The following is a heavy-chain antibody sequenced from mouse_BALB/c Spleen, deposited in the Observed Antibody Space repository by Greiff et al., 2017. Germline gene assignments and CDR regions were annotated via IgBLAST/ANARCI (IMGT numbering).Heavy chain of an antibody. Sequence: VKLQESGPGLVAPSQSLSITCTVSGFSLTSYGVHWVRQPPGKGLEWLGVIWAGGSTNYNSALMSRLSISKDNSKSQVFLKMNSLQTDDTAMYYCARAITTVVATDYWGQGTTLTVSS. J-gene: IGHJ2*01. CDR1: GFSLTSYG. CDR2: IWAGGST. V-gene: IGHV2-9*02. D-gene: IGHD1-1*01. CDR3: ARAITTVVATDY.